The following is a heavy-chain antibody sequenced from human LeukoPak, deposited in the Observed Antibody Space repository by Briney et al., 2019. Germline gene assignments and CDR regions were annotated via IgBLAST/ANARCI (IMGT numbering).Heavy chain of an antibody. CDR3: ARHFGT. Sequence: GGSLRLSCAVSGFTFSSYWMHWVRQAPGKGLVWVSRIDRDGSRINYADSVKGRFTISRDNGKNTLFLQMNSLRAEDAAVYYCARHFGTWGQGTLVTVSS. CDR2: IDRDGSRI. D-gene: IGHD3/OR15-3a*01. CDR1: GFTFSSYW. V-gene: IGHV3-74*01. J-gene: IGHJ4*02.